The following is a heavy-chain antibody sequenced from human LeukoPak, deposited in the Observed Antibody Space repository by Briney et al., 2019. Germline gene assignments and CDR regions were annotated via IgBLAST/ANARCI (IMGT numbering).Heavy chain of an antibody. CDR1: GFTFSSYG. J-gene: IGHJ4*02. Sequence: PGGSLRLSCAASGFTFSSYGMHWVRQAPGKGLEWVAVISYDGSNKYYADSVKGRFTISRDNSKNTLYLQMNSLRAEDTAVYYCAGNRWLQRYYFDYWGQGTLVTVSS. CDR2: ISYDGSNK. V-gene: IGHV3-30*03. D-gene: IGHD5-24*01. CDR3: AGNRWLQRYYFDY.